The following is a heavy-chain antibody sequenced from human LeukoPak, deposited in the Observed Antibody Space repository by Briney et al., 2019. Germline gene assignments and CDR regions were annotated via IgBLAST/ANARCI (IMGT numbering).Heavy chain of an antibody. CDR1: GDSISSYY. CDR2: IYHSGST. Sequence: SETLSLTCTVSGDSISSYYWSWIRQPPGKGLEWIGYIYHSGSTNYNPSLKSRVTISADTAKDQFSLKLASVTAADTAVYYCATGYSSTWYYFDYWGQGTLVTVSS. V-gene: IGHV4-59*01. J-gene: IGHJ4*02. D-gene: IGHD6-13*01. CDR3: ATGYSSTWYYFDY.